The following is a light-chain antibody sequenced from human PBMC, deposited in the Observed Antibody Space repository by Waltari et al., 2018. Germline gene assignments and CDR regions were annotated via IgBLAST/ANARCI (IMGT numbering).Light chain of an antibody. V-gene: IGKV3D-15*01. CDR1: RSVTNN. J-gene: IGKJ2*01. CDR2: GAS. CDR3: HQYDNWYT. Sequence: EIVMTQSPATLSVSPGERATLSCRASRSVTNNLAWYQQKPGQAPRLLIYGASTRATGIPARFSGSGSGTEFTLTISSLQSEDFAVYYCHQYDNWYTFGQGTKLEI.